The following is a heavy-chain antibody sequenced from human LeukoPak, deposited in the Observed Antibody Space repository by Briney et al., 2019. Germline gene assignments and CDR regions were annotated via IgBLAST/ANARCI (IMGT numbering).Heavy chain of an antibody. CDR3: ARDMSYDSSGANFDF. CDR2: INWDSSSM. V-gene: IGHV3-9*01. D-gene: IGHD3-22*01. J-gene: IGHJ4*02. Sequence: PGGSLRLSCETSGFDFGDHAMHWVRQAPAKGLEWISRINWDSSSMTYADSVRGRFTISRDNAKNSLSLQMNSLRVEDTAFYYCARDMSYDSSGANFDFWGQGTLVTVSS. CDR1: GFDFGDHA.